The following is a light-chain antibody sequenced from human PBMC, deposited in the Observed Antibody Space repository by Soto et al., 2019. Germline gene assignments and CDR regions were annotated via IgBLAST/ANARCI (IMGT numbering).Light chain of an antibody. Sequence: EIVMTQSPATLPVSPGGSATLSCRASQHVSSNFAWYRQKPGQAPTLLIYRASTRATGIPARVSGSGSGTGFTITIRGLQSEDFAVSCCPQYNNWPYTFGQGTKLEIK. CDR3: PQYNNWPYT. V-gene: IGKV3-15*01. CDR2: RAS. CDR1: QHVSSN. J-gene: IGKJ2*01.